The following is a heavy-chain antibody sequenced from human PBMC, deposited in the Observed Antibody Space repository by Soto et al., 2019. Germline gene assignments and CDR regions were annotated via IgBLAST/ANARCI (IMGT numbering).Heavy chain of an antibody. CDR3: ARDRSGWYAFDY. Sequence: QVQLVESGGGVVQPGRSLRLSCAASGFTFSSYAMHWVRQAPGKGLEWVAVISYDGSNKYYADSVKGRFTISRDNSKNTLYLQMNSLRAEDTAVYYCARDRSGWYAFDYWGQGTLVTVSS. J-gene: IGHJ4*02. D-gene: IGHD6-19*01. V-gene: IGHV3-30-3*01. CDR2: ISYDGSNK. CDR1: GFTFSSYA.